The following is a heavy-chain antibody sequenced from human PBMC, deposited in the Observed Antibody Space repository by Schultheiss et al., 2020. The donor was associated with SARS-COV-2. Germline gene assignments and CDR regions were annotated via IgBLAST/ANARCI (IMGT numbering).Heavy chain of an antibody. J-gene: IGHJ4*02. Sequence: SETLSLTCAVYGGSFSGYYWSWIRQPAGKGLEWIGRIYTSGSTNYNPSLKSRVTMSVDTSKNQFSLKLSSVTAADTAVYYCARVDVDTAMTYDYWGQGTLVTVSS. D-gene: IGHD5-18*01. V-gene: IGHV4-59*10. CDR3: ARVDVDTAMTYDY. CDR2: IYTSGST. CDR1: GGSFSGYY.